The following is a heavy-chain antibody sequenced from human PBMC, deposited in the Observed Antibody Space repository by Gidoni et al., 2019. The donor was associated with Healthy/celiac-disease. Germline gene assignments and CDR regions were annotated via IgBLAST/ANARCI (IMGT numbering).Heavy chain of an antibody. CDR3: ARDAFSYFDY. V-gene: IGHV3-48*02. J-gene: IGHJ4*02. Sequence: EVQLVESGGGLVQPGGSLRLSCAASGFTFSSYSMNWVRKAPAKGLECVSYISSSISIIYYADSVKGRFTISRDNAKNSLSLQMNSLRDEDTAVYYCARDAFSYFDYWGQGTLVTVSS. CDR2: ISSSISII. CDR1: GFTFSSYS.